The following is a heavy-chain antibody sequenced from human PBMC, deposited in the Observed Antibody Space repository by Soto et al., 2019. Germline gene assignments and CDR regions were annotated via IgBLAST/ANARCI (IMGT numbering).Heavy chain of an antibody. V-gene: IGHV4-59*01. CDR2: LYYSGNT. CDR1: GGSISPFY. Sequence: SETLSLTCTVSGGSISPFYWSWVRQPPGKGLEWIGYLYYSGNTNYNPSLKSRITISVDASKNQVSLRLTSVTAADTAVYYCARVGGVAARTFDYWGQGTVVTVYS. J-gene: IGHJ4*02. CDR3: ARVGGVAARTFDY. D-gene: IGHD2-15*01.